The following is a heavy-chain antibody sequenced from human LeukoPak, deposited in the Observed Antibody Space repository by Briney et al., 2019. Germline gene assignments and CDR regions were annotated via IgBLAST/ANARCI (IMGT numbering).Heavy chain of an antibody. Sequence: GGSLRLSCAASGFTFDDYGMSWVRHAPGKGLEWVSGINWNGGSTGYADSVKGRFTISRDNAKNSLYLRMNSLRAEDTALYYCARDLRGCSGGSCYTYNWFDPWGQGTLVTVSS. J-gene: IGHJ5*02. D-gene: IGHD2-15*01. CDR1: GFTFDDYG. CDR2: INWNGGST. V-gene: IGHV3-20*04. CDR3: ARDLRGCSGGSCYTYNWFDP.